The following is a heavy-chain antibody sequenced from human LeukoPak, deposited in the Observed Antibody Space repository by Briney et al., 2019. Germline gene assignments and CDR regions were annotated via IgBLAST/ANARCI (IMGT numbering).Heavy chain of an antibody. D-gene: IGHD3-22*01. J-gene: IGHJ4*01. CDR3: ARVGTMIVVAEGDY. CDR1: GGSISSYY. Sequence: SETLSLTCTVSGGSISSYYWNWIRQPPGKGLEWIGYIYYSGSTNYNPSLKSRVTISVDTSKNQFSLKLSSVTAADTAVYYCARVGTMIVVAEGDYWGQGTLVTVSS. V-gene: IGHV4-59*08. CDR2: IYYSGST.